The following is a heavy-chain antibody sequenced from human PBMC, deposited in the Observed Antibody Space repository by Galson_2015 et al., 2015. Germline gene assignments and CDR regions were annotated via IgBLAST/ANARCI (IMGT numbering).Heavy chain of an antibody. CDR1: GGTFSSYA. CDR2: IIPIFGTA. V-gene: IGHV1-69*13. Sequence: SVKVSCKASGGTFSSYAISWVRQAPGQGLEWMGGIIPIFGTANYAQKFQGRVTITADESTSTAYMELSSLRSEDTAVYYCARVAVFIAGTTGGPYYYYSMDVWGQGTTVNVSS. D-gene: IGHD1-7*01. J-gene: IGHJ6*02. CDR3: ARVAVFIAGTTGGPYYYYSMDV.